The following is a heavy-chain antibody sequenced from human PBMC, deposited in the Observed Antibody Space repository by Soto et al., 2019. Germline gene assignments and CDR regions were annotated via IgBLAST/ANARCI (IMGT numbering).Heavy chain of an antibody. CDR1: GGSISSGGYY. CDR2: IYYSGST. V-gene: IGHV4-31*03. J-gene: IGHJ4*02. CDR3: AGGITMVRGVTYFDY. D-gene: IGHD3-10*01. Sequence: QVQLQESGPGLVKPSQTLSLTCTVSGGSISSGGYYWSWIRQHPGKGLEWIGYIYYSGSTYYNPSLKSRVTLSVFTSKNQFSLKLSSVTAADTAVYYCAGGITMVRGVTYFDYWGQGTLVTVSS.